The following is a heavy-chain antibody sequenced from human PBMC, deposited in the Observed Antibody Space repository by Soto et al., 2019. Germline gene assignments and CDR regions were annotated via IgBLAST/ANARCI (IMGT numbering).Heavy chain of an antibody. Sequence: GGSLRLSCAASGFTFSNAWMSWVRQAPGKGLEWVGRIKSKTDGGTTDYAAPVKGRFTISRDDSKNTLYLQMNSLKTEDTAVYYCTTDVGYASWYSFDYWGQGTLVTVAS. CDR2: IKSKTDGGTT. CDR1: GFTFSNAW. J-gene: IGHJ4*02. D-gene: IGHD5-18*01. CDR3: TTDVGYASWYSFDY. V-gene: IGHV3-15*01.